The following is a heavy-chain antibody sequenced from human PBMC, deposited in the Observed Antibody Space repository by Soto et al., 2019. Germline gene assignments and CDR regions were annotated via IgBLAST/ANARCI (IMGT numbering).Heavy chain of an antibody. CDR3: SMVDVYVTPSPQDV. V-gene: IGHV1-18*01. Sequence: QVQLVQSGAEVKNPGASVKVSCKASGYTFTRYGIGWARQAPGQGLEWMGWINTYNGNTNYAQNVQGRVTLTTDTSTSTAYMEQRSLRSNDTAIHYFSMVDVYVTPSPQDVWGQGTTVIVSS. CDR2: INTYNGNT. CDR1: GYTFTRYG. D-gene: IGHD3-16*01. J-gene: IGHJ6*02.